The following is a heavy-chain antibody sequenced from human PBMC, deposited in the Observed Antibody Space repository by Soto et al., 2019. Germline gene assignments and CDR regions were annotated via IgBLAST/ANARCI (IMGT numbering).Heavy chain of an antibody. J-gene: IGHJ4*02. CDR3: ARDPYSSSEEKTGY. D-gene: IGHD6-13*01. Sequence: EASVKLSCKASGRTFSSYNISCVRQAPGQGLEWMGRIIPILGIANYAQKFQGRVTITADKSTSTAYMELSSLRSEDTAVYYCARDPYSSSEEKTGYWGQGTLVTVSS. CDR2: IIPILGIA. CDR1: GRTFSSYN. V-gene: IGHV1-69*04.